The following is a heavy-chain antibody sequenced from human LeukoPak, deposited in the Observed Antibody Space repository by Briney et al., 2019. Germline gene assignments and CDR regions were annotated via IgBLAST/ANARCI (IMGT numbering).Heavy chain of an antibody. CDR2: ISGTGGDT. CDR3: AKDRPGAFDY. V-gene: IGHV3-23*01. J-gene: IGHJ4*02. Sequence: GESLRLSCAASGFTFSNYAMSWVRQAPGKGLEWVSAISGTGGDTYYADSVKGRFTISRDNSKNTLYLQMTSLRAEDTALYYCAKDRPGAFDYWGQGTLVTVSS. D-gene: IGHD1-14*01. CDR1: GFTFSNYA.